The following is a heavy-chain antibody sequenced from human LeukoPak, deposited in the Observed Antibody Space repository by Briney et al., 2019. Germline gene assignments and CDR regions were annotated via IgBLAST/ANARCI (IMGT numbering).Heavy chain of an antibody. Sequence: GGSLRLSCAASGFTVSSNYMNWVRQAPGKGLEWGSGIGPSGGITYYTDSVKGRFTISGDNSKKTVSLQMNSLRGDDTAVYYCAKDDDWGRYKDWGQGTLVTVSS. V-gene: IGHV3-53*01. CDR2: IGPSGGIT. CDR3: AKDDDWGRYKD. D-gene: IGHD3-16*01. J-gene: IGHJ1*01. CDR1: GFTVSSNY.